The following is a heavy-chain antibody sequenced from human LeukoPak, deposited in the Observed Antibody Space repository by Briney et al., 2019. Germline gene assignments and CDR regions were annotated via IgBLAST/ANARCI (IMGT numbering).Heavy chain of an antibody. CDR3: ARDKMRGAFDI. CDR2: INSDGSST. CDR1: GFTFSSYW. D-gene: IGHD3-16*01. V-gene: IGHV3-74*01. Sequence: GGSLRLSCAASGFTFSSYWMHWVRQAPGKGLVWVSRINSDGSSTSYADYVKGRFTISRDNSKNTLYLQMNSLRAEDTAVYYCARDKMRGAFDIWGQGTMVTVSS. J-gene: IGHJ3*02.